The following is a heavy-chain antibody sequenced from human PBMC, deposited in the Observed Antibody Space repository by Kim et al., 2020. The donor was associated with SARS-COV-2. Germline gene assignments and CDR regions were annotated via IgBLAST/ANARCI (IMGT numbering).Heavy chain of an antibody. Sequence: GGSLRLSCSASGFTFSSYTMNWVRQAPGKGLEWVSSFSSSGDTIYYADSVKGRFTISRDNSKNTLYLQMNSLRAEDTAVYYCAKDKTRYSSGYYFYLYY. CDR1: GFTFSSYT. CDR3: AKDKTRYSSGYYFYLYY. V-gene: IGHV3-48*01. D-gene: IGHD3-22*01. J-gene: IGHJ6*01. CDR2: FSSSGDTI.